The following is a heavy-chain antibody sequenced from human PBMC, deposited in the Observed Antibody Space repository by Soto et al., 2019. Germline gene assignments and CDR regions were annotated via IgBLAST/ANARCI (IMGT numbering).Heavy chain of an antibody. Sequence: ASVKVSCKASGYTFGNNEISWVRQATGQGLEWMGWMNPNSGNTGYAQKFQGRVSMTRNTSITTAYLELSSLRSDDTAIYYCARMATSGTLNWFDPWGQGTLVTVSS. V-gene: IGHV1-8*01. J-gene: IGHJ5*02. CDR1: GYTFGNNE. CDR2: MNPNSGNT. CDR3: ARMATSGTLNWFDP.